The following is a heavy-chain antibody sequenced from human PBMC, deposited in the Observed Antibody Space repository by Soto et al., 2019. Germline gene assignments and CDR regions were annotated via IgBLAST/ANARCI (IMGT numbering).Heavy chain of an antibody. D-gene: IGHD6-13*01. CDR3: ARDQGVAAAGITWFDP. Sequence: SETLSLTCTVSGASMSSYHWSWIRQPAGKGLEWIGHIHSSGSTNYNPSLKGRVTMSVDTSKNQFSLRLMSLTAADTAVYYCARDQGVAAAGITWFDPWGQGSLVTVSS. J-gene: IGHJ5*02. CDR2: IHSSGST. V-gene: IGHV4-4*07. CDR1: GASMSSYH.